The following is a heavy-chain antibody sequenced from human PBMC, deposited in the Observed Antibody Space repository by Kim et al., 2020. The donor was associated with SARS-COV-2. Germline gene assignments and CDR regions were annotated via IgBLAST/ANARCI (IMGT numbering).Heavy chain of an antibody. J-gene: IGHJ6*02. Sequence: KSVKGRFTISRDNSKNTLYLQMGSLRVEDMAVYYCARDRRGSGYYFGMDVWGQGTTVTVSS. CDR3: ARDRRGSGYYFGMDV. D-gene: IGHD3-10*01. V-gene: IGHV3-64*01.